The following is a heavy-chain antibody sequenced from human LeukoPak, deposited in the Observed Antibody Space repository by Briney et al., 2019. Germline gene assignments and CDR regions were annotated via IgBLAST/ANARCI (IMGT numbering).Heavy chain of an antibody. D-gene: IGHD1-26*01. CDR1: GFTFSSYA. Sequence: GGSLRLSCAASGFTFSSYAMHWVRQAPGKGLEWVAVISYDGSNKYYADSVKGRFTISRDNSKNTLYLQMNSLRAEDTAVYYCASGDDIVGATGGFDYWAREPWSPSPQ. V-gene: IGHV3-30-3*01. J-gene: IGHJ4*02. CDR3: ASGDDIVGATGGFDY. CDR2: ISYDGSNK.